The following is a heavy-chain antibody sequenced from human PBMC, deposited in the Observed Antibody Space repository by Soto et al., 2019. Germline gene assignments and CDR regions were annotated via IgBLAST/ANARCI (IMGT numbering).Heavy chain of an antibody. CDR1: GGSISSSSYY. V-gene: IGHV4-39*01. Sequence: QLQLQESGPGLVKPSETLSLTCTVSGGSISSSSYYWGWIRQPPGKGLEWIGSIYYSGSTYYNPSLKSRVTISVDTSKNQFSLKLSSVTAADTAVYYCARHVVVAATPIRWFDPWGQGTLVTVSS. CDR2: IYYSGST. J-gene: IGHJ5*02. D-gene: IGHD2-15*01. CDR3: ARHVVVAATPIRWFDP.